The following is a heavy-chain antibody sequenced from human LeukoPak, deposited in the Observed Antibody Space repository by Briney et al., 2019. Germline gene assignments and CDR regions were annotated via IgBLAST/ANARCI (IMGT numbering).Heavy chain of an antibody. CDR1: GYIFTNYF. CDR2: INPNSGST. D-gene: IGHD6-13*01. Sequence: ASVKVSCRASGYIFTNYFIHWVRLAPGQGLEWMGVINPNSGSTSYAQKFQGRVTMTRDTSTSTVYMELSSLRSEDTAVYYCARDWGSSRRTNWFDPWGQGTLVTVSS. J-gene: IGHJ5*02. CDR3: ARDWGSSRRTNWFDP. V-gene: IGHV1-46*01.